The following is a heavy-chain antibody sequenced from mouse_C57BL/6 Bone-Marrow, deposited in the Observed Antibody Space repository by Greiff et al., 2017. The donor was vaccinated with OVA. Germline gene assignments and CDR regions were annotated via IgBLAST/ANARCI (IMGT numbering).Heavy chain of an antibody. V-gene: IGHV1-55*01. CDR3: ARGYYGSSSDYYAMDY. D-gene: IGHD1-1*01. J-gene: IGHJ4*01. CDR2: IYPGSGST. Sequence: VQLQQPGAELVKPGASVQMSCKASGYTFTSSWITWVKQRPGQGLEWIGDIYPGSGSTNYNEKFKSKATLTVATSSSTAYMQLSSLTSEDSAVYYCARGYYGSSSDYYAMDYWGQGTSVTVSS. CDR1: GYTFTSSW.